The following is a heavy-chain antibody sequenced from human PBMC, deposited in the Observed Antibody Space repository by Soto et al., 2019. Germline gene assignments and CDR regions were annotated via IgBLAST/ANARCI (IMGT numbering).Heavy chain of an antibody. CDR2: IIPIFGTA. V-gene: IGHV1-69*13. J-gene: IGHJ3*02. CDR1: GGTFSSYA. Sequence: SVKVSCKASGGTFSSYAISWVRQAPGQGLEWMGGIIPIFGTANYAQKFQGRVTITADESTSIAYMELSSLRSEDTAVYYCARDYSAVMGGAFDIWGQGTMVTVSS. CDR3: ARDYSAVMGGAFDI. D-gene: IGHD2-15*01.